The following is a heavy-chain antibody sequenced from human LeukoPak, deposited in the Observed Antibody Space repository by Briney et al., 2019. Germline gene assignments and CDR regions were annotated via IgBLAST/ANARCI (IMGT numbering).Heavy chain of an antibody. J-gene: IGHJ2*01. CDR2: ITSDSAYK. V-gene: IGHV3-21*01. D-gene: IGHD3-10*01. CDR3: ARDPLYYASGRYWYFDL. Sequence: GGSLRLSCTASGFTFSNYNMKWVRRAPGKGLEWVSSITSDSAYKHYGDSVEGRFTVSRDNAKNSLHLTISSLRVEDTTVYYCARDPLYYASGRYWYFDLWGRGTLVTVSS. CDR1: GFTFSNYN.